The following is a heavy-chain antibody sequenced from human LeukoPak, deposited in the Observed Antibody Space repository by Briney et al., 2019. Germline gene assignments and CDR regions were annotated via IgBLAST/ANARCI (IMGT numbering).Heavy chain of an antibody. CDR1: GGSISSNNYF. V-gene: IGHV4-39*01. Sequence: SETLSLTCAVSGGSISSNNYFWGWVRQPPGKGLEWIGNIYYSGSTYYNPSLKSRVDISVDTSKNQFSLKLSSVTAADTAVYYCARLPMAMGVFDYWGQGTLVTVSS. J-gene: IGHJ4*02. D-gene: IGHD3-10*01. CDR3: ARLPMAMGVFDY. CDR2: IYYSGST.